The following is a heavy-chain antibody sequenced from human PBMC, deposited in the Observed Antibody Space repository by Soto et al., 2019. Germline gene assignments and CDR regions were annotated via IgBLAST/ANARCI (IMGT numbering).Heavy chain of an antibody. J-gene: IGHJ4*02. V-gene: IGHV3-7*01. CDR3: ARDHRDTIFGVVILPYPIDY. CDR1: GFTFSSYW. Sequence: GGSLRLSCAASGFTFSSYWMSWVRQAPGKGLEWVANIKQDGSEKYYVDSVKGRFTISRDNAKNSLYLQMNSLRAEDTAVYYCARDHRDTIFGVVILPYPIDYWGQGTLVTVSS. CDR2: IKQDGSEK. D-gene: IGHD3-3*01.